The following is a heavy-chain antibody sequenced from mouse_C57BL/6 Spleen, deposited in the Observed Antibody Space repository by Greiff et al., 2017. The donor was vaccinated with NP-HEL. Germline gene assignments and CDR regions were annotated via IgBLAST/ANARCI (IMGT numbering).Heavy chain of an antibody. CDR3: ARVYYGSGYDY. D-gene: IGHD1-1*01. Sequence: QVQLQQPGAELVRPGSSVKLSCKASGYTFTSYWMDWVKQRPGQGLEWIGNIYPSDSETHYNQKFKDKATLTVDKSSSTAYMQLSSLTSEDSAVYYCARVYYGSGYDYWGQGTTLTVSS. J-gene: IGHJ2*01. V-gene: IGHV1-61*01. CDR2: IYPSDSET. CDR1: GYTFTSYW.